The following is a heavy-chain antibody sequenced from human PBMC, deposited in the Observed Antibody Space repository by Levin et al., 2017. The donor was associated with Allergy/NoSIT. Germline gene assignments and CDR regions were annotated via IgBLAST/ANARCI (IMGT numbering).Heavy chain of an antibody. Sequence: GGSLRLSCAASGFTFSNYALSWVRQAPGRGLEWLSGTSGGGDSTYYAESVKGRFTISRDNSKNTLYLQMNSLRAEDTAVYFCAKGFGSGSYFDYWGQGTLVTVS. J-gene: IGHJ4*02. CDR3: AKGFGSGSYFDY. CDR2: TSGGGDST. CDR1: GFTFSNYA. V-gene: IGHV3-23*01. D-gene: IGHD3-10*01.